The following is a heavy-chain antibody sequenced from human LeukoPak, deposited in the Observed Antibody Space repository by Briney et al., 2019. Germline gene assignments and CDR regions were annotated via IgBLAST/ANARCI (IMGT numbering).Heavy chain of an antibody. CDR1: GGSISSYY. D-gene: IGHD6-6*01. J-gene: IGHJ4*02. CDR3: ARHRGSSSLFDY. CDR2: IYYSGST. V-gene: IGHV4-39*01. Sequence: SETLSLTCTVSGGSISSYYWSWIRQPPGMGLEYIGSIYYSGSTYYNPSLKSRVTISVDTSKNQFSLKLSSVTAADTAVYYCARHRGSSSLFDYWGQGTLVTVSS.